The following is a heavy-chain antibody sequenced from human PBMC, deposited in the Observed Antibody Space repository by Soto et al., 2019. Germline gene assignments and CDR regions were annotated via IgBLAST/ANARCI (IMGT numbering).Heavy chain of an antibody. Sequence: LRLSCEVSGITSSNAWMNWVRQAPGKGLEWVARIKTVTDGATTDYAAPVRGRFTISRDDSKNMLFLHMNNVKGDDTGVYFCTSDLPDNWFVPWGRGTQATVSS. J-gene: IGHJ5*01. CDR3: TSDLPDNWFVP. CDR1: GITSSNAW. V-gene: IGHV3-15*01. D-gene: IGHD3-22*01. CDR2: IKTVTDGATT.